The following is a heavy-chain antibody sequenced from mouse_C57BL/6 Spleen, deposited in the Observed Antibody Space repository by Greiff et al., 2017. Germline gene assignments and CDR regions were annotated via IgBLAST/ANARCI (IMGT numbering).Heavy chain of an antibody. CDR1: GYAFSSYW. CDR3: AREGITTVVGYFDY. D-gene: IGHD1-1*01. Sequence: QVQLQQSGAELVKPGASVKISCKASGYAFSSYWMNWVKQRPGKGLEWIGQIYPGDGDTNYNGKFKGKATLTADKSSSTAYMQLSSLTSEDSAVYFCAREGITTVVGYFDYWGQGTTLTVSS. CDR2: IYPGDGDT. J-gene: IGHJ2*01. V-gene: IGHV1-80*01.